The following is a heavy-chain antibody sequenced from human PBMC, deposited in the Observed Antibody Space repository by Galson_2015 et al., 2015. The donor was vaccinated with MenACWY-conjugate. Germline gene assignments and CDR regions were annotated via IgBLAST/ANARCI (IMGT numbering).Heavy chain of an antibody. D-gene: IGHD4-17*01. CDR3: ARDGTYGDSTWSYYYGMDV. CDR1: GGTFSSYA. CDR2: IIPIFGTA. J-gene: IGHJ6*02. V-gene: IGHV1-69*13. Sequence: SVKVSCKASGGTFSSYAISWVRQAPGQGLEWMGGIIPIFGTANYAQKFQGRVTITADESTSTAYMELSSLRSEDTAVYYCARDGTYGDSTWSYYYGMDVWGQGTTVTVSS.